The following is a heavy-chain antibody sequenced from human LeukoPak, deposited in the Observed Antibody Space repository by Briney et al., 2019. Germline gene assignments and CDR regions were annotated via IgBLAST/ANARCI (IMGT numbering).Heavy chain of an antibody. V-gene: IGHV4-59*01. CDR1: GGSSSTYY. J-gene: IGHJ4*01. Sequence: SETLSLTCTVSGGSSSTYYWSWIRQPPGKGLEWIGYISYSGSTNYNPSLKSRVTISLDTSKKQFSLKLSSVTAADTATYYCARDVIAGGQFDYWGHGTLVTVSS. D-gene: IGHD2/OR15-2a*01. CDR3: ARDVIAGGQFDY. CDR2: ISYSGST.